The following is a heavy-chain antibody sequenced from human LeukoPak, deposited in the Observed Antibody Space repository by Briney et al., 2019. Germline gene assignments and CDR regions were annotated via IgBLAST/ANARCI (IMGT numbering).Heavy chain of an antibody. CDR1: GGSISSGDYY. D-gene: IGHD3-16*01. CDR2: IYYSGST. CDR3: ARVGPWDYDYVWGSYVSAFDI. V-gene: IGHV4-30-4*08. J-gene: IGHJ3*02. Sequence: SETLSLTCTVSGGSISSGDYYWSWIRQPPGKGLEWIGYIYYSGSTYYNPSLKSRVTISVDTSKNQFSLKLVSVTAADTAVYYCARVGPWDYDYVWGSYVSAFDIWGQGTMVTVSS.